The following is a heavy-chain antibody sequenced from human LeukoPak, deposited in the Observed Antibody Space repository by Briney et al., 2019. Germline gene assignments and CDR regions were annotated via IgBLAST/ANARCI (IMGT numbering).Heavy chain of an antibody. V-gene: IGHV3-74*01. D-gene: IGHD3-10*01. Sequence: GGSLRLSCAASGLTFSSHWMHWVRQAPGKGLVWVSRITNDGSSTTYADSVKGRFTISRENAKNSLYLQLNSLRIGDTAVYYCVRGIWLDVWGQGTTVTVSS. CDR3: VRGIWLDV. CDR2: ITNDGSST. CDR1: GLTFSSHW. J-gene: IGHJ6*02.